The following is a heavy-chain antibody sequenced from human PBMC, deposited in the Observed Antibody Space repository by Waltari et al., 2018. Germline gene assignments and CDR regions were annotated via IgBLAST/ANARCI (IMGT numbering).Heavy chain of an antibody. CDR1: GYTFSDYY. CDR3: ARDGSFDF. J-gene: IGHJ4*02. V-gene: IGHV1-2*02. Sequence: QVQLVQSGAEVKKPGASVKVSCKAFGYTFSDYYMHWVRQAPGQGLEWMGWINPNSESTKYAQKLQGRFTLTRDTSINTAYMELSSLRSDDTAIYYCARDGSFDFWGQGTLLTVSS. CDR2: INPNSEST.